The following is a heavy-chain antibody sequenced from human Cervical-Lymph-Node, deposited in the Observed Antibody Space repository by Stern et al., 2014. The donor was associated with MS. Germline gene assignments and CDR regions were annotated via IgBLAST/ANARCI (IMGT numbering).Heavy chain of an antibody. CDR3: ARRDSAVMDV. V-gene: IGHV4-4*02. D-gene: IGHD1-26*01. CDR1: GGSISSSNW. J-gene: IGHJ6*02. CDR2: IYHSERT. Sequence: QVQLQESGPGLVKPSGTLSLTCAVSGGSISSSNWWSWVRQPPGKGLEWIGEIYHSERTNYTPSLKSRFTISVDKSKNQFSVKLSSVTAADTAVYYCARRDSAVMDVWGQGTTVTVSS.